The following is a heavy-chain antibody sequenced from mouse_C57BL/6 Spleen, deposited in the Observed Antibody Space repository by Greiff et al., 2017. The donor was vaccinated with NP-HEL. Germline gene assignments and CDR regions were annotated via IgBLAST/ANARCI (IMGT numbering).Heavy chain of an antibody. CDR1: GYTFTDYY. Sequence: QVQLQQSGPELVKPGASVKISCKASGYTFTDYYINWVKQRPGQGLEWIGWIFPGSGSTYYNEKFKGKATLTVDKSSSTAYMLLSSLSSEASAVYFCARSSYDYDGGYAMDYWGQGTSVTVSS. CDR3: ARSSYDYDGGYAMDY. V-gene: IGHV1-75*01. CDR2: IFPGSGST. D-gene: IGHD2-4*01. J-gene: IGHJ4*01.